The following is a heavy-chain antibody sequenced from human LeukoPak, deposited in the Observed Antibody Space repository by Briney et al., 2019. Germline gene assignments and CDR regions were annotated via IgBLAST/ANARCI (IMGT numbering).Heavy chain of an antibody. V-gene: IGHV3-23*01. CDR2: ISGSGGST. J-gene: IGHJ4*02. Sequence: PGGSLRLSCAASGFTFNSYAMSWVRQAPGKGLEWVSAISGSGGSTYYADSVKGRFTISRDNSKNTLYLQMNSLRAEDTAVYYCARRDGFGIDYWGQGTLVTVSS. CDR3: ARRDGFGIDY. CDR1: GFTFNSYA. D-gene: IGHD3-10*01.